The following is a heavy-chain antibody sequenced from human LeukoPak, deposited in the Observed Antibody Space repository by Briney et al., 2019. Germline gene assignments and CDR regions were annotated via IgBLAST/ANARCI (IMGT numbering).Heavy chain of an antibody. V-gene: IGHV3-7*01. Sequence: GGSLRLSCAASGFTFSSYWMSWVRQAPGKGLEWVANIKQDGSEKYYVDSVKRRFTISRDNAKNSLYLQMNSLRAEDTAVYYCARYRILIGGPFGYWGQGTLVTVSS. CDR1: GFTFSSYW. CDR3: ARYRILIGGPFGY. J-gene: IGHJ4*02. D-gene: IGHD3-22*01. CDR2: IKQDGSEK.